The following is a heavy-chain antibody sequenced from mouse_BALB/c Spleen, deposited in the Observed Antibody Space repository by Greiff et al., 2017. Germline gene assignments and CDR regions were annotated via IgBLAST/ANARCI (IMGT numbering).Heavy chain of an antibody. D-gene: IGHD2-3*01. J-gene: IGHJ2*01. CDR2: ISTYYGDA. Sequence: QVQLQQSGAELVRPGVSVKISCKGSGYTFTDYAMHWVKQSHAKSLEWIGVISTYYGDASYNQKFKGKATMTVDKSSSTAYMELARLTSEDSAIYYGARWRGIYDGYYSLDYWGQGTTLTVSS. CDR3: ARWRGIYDGYYSLDY. CDR1: GYTFTDYA. V-gene: IGHV1S137*01.